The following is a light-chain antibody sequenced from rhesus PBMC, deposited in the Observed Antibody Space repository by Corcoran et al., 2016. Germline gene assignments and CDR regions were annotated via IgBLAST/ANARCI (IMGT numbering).Light chain of an antibody. CDR2: NAS. CDR3: LQYSSSPFT. J-gene: IGKJ3*01. Sequence: DIQMTQSPSSLSASIGDPVTITCLASQGISSWLAWYQPQPGKGPKLLLYNASSLQSGVPSKFGGSGSGTEFTLTISSLQPEDFATYYCLQYSSSPFTFGPGTKLDIK. CDR1: QGISSW. V-gene: IGKV1-22*01.